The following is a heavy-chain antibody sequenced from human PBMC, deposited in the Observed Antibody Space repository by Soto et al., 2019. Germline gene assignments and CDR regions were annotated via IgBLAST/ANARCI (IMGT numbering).Heavy chain of an antibody. Sequence: QVQLVESGGGVVQPGRSLRLSCAASGFTFSSYGMHWVRQAPGKGLEWVAVIWYDGSNKYYADSVKGRFTISRDNSKNTLYLQMNSLRAEDTAVYYCAREPTGTVVGYDAFDSWGQGTMVTVSS. V-gene: IGHV3-33*01. J-gene: IGHJ3*02. CDR3: AREPTGTVVGYDAFDS. D-gene: IGHD1-1*01. CDR2: IWYDGSNK. CDR1: GFTFSSYG.